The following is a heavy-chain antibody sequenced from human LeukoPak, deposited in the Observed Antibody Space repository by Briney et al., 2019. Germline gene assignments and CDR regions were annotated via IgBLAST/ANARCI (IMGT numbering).Heavy chain of an antibody. CDR1: GFTFSSFW. Sequence: GGSLRLSCAASGFTFSSFWMSWVRQAPGKGLEWVANIKQDGSAKDYVDSVKGRFTISRDNAKNSLYLQTNSLRAEDTAVYYCARGSTAAANFDYWGQGTLVTVSS. V-gene: IGHV3-7*01. CDR3: ARGSTAAANFDY. CDR2: IKQDGSAK. J-gene: IGHJ4*02. D-gene: IGHD2-2*01.